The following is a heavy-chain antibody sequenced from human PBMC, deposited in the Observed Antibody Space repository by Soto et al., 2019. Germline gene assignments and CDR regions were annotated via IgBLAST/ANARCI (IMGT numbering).Heavy chain of an antibody. CDR1: GLSLSNIW. D-gene: IGHD3-22*01. CDR3: ARDPFDYDSDIVPPPSRGFDY. CDR2: IKQGGTET. V-gene: IGHV3-7*01. J-gene: IGHJ4*02. Sequence: GGSLRLSCVGSGLSLSNIWTSWVRQAPGKGLEWVANIKQGGTETYYVDSVKGRFTISKDHAKNSLYLQMNSLREDDTAVYYCARDPFDYDSDIVPPPSRGFDYWGQGTLVTVSS.